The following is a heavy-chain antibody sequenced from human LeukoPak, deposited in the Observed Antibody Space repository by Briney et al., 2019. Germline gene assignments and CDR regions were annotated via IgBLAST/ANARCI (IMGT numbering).Heavy chain of an antibody. CDR1: GFTFSSYA. V-gene: IGHV3-21*01. J-gene: IGHJ3*02. Sequence: GGSLRLSCAASGFTFSSYAMSWVRQAPGKGLEWVSSISSSSYIYYADSVKGRFTISRDNAKNSLYLQMNSLRAEDAAVYYCATSGYVAFDAFDIWGQGTMVTVSS. D-gene: IGHD5-12*01. CDR2: ISSSSYI. CDR3: ATSGYVAFDAFDI.